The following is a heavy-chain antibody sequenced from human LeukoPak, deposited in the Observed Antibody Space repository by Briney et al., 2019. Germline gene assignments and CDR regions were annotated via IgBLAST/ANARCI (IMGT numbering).Heavy chain of an antibody. CDR2: IYYSENT. J-gene: IGHJ4*02. CDR1: GGSISSSSDY. Sequence: SETLSLTCTVSGGSISSSSDYWGWIRQAPGKGLEWIGSIYYSENTYYNPSLKSRVTISVDTSKNQFSLKLSSVTAADTAVYYCARTGHGLGFGSWLDYWGQGTLVTVSS. CDR3: ARTGHGLGFGSWLDY. V-gene: IGHV4-39*07. D-gene: IGHD6-13*01.